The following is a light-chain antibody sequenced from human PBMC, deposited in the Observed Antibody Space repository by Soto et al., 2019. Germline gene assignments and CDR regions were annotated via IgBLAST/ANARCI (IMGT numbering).Light chain of an antibody. CDR1: QIVRSNS. J-gene: IGKJ3*01. V-gene: IGKV3-20*01. CDR2: DAS. CDR3: QQSAT. Sequence: EMMLTQSPGTLSLSPGDRATLSCRASQIVRSNSSAWYQQKPGQPPRLLIYDASSRPPGIPDRFSGSGSGTDFTPTISRLEPEDFAVYYCQQSATFGPGTKVDIK.